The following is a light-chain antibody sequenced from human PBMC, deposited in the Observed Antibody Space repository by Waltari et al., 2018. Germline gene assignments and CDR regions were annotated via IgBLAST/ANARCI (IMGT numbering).Light chain of an antibody. Sequence: DIVMTQSPLSLPVTPGEPASISCRSSQSLLHSNGYNYLVWYLQKPGQSPQLLIYLGSIRACGVPDRFSGSGSGTDFTLKISRVEAEDVGIYYCMQALQTPWTFGQGTKVEIK. CDR2: LGS. J-gene: IGKJ1*01. CDR1: QSLLHSNGYNY. V-gene: IGKV2-28*01. CDR3: MQALQTPWT.